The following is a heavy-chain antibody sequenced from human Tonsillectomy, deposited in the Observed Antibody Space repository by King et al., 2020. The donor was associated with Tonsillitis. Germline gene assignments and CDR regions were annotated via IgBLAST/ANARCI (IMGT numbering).Heavy chain of an antibody. CDR2: ISYDGSNK. CDR1: GFTFSNYA. J-gene: IGHJ6*03. D-gene: IGHD5-18*01. Sequence: VQLVESGGGVVQPGRSLRLSCAASGFTFSNYAMHWVRQAPGKGLEWVAVISYDGSNKYYADSVKGRFTISRDNSKNTLYLQMNSLRAEDTAVYYCAGDGYTNYEDYYYYYMDVWGKGTTVTVSS. CDR3: AGDGYTNYEDYYYYYMDV. V-gene: IGHV3-30-3*01.